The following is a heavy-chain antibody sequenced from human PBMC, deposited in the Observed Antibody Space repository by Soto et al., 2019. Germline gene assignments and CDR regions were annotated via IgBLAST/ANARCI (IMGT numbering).Heavy chain of an antibody. CDR2: INAGNGNT. J-gene: IGHJ5*02. D-gene: IGHD6-13*01. Sequence: QVQLVQSGAEVKKPGASVKVSCKASGYTFTSYAMHWVRQAPGQRLEWMGWINAGNGNTKYSQKFQGRVTITRDTAASTAYMELSSLRSEDTAVYYCARSVIPAAAAYNWFDPWGQGTLVTVSS. CDR1: GYTFTSYA. V-gene: IGHV1-3*01. CDR3: ARSVIPAAAAYNWFDP.